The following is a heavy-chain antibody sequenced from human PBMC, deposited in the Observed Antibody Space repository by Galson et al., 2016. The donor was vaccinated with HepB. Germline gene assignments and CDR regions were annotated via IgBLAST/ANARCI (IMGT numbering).Heavy chain of an antibody. J-gene: IGHJ4*02. CDR3: AKMYYFGSASTFDY. D-gene: IGHD3-10*01. CDR1: GFTFSSYA. CDR2: LTGSGGST. V-gene: IGHV3-23*01. Sequence: SLRLSCAASGFTFSSYAMSWVRQAPGKGLEWVSALTGSGGSTDYADSVKGRFTISRDNSKNTLYLQLNSLRADDTAVYYCAKMYYFGSASTFDYWGQGTLGTVSS.